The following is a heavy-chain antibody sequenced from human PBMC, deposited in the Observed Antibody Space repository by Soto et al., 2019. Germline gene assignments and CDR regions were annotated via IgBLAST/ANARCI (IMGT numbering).Heavy chain of an antibody. CDR3: ARAPKVSGSSQTRPDF. Sequence: PSETLSLTSSIYSGSLSCYYWILIRQPPGKGLEWIGEISQSGNTNYSPSLKSRVSISIDTSKKQFSLNLASVSAADTAVYYCARAPKVSGSSQTRPDFWGQGTLVTVSS. J-gene: IGHJ4*02. CDR1: SGSLSCYY. CDR2: ISQSGNT. D-gene: IGHD6-6*01. V-gene: IGHV4-34*01.